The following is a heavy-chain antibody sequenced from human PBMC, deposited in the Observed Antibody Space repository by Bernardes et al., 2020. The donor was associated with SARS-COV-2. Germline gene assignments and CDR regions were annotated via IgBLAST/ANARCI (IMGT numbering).Heavy chain of an antibody. D-gene: IGHD2-2*01. V-gene: IGHV4-59*11. CDR3: ARADIVVIPANFAIDRYYFDY. CDR2: IHNSGST. Sequence: SETLSLTCTVSGVSISRHSWSWIRQPPGKGLEWIGYIHNSGSTNYNPSLSGRVTISVDTSKKQFSLRLNSVTSADTAVYYCARADIVVIPANFAIDRYYFDYWGQGTLVTVSS. J-gene: IGHJ4*02. CDR1: GVSISRHS.